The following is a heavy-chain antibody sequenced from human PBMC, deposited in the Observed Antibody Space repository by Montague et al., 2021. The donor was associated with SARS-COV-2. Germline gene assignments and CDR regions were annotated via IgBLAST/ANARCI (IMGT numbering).Heavy chain of an antibody. D-gene: IGHD2/OR15-2a*01. CDR2: MYNSENT. CDR3: ARGINSPGSYYYHFDV. V-gene: IGHV4-59*01. CDR1: GGSMSGYN. Sequence: SETLSLTCNVAGGSMSGYNWSWIRQPPGKGLQWIGSMYNSENTSYHPSLKSRVTISVDTSKRQFSLRLSSVTAADTAVYFCARGINSPGSYYYHFDVWGQGTTVTVSS. J-gene: IGHJ6*02.